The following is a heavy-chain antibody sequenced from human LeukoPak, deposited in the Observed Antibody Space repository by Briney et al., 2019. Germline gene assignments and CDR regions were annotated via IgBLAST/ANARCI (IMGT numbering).Heavy chain of an antibody. V-gene: IGHV1-2*04. CDR1: GYTFTGYY. CDR2: INPNSGGT. Sequence: ASVNVSCKASGYTFTGYYTHWVRQAPGQGLEWMGWINPNSGGTNYAQKFQGWVTMTRDTSISTAYMELSRLRSDDTAVYYCARGYSGYVDAFDIWGQGTMVTVSS. D-gene: IGHD5-12*01. J-gene: IGHJ3*02. CDR3: ARGYSGYVDAFDI.